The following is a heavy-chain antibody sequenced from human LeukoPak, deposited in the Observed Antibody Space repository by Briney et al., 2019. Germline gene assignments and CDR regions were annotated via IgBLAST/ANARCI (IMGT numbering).Heavy chain of an antibody. D-gene: IGHD6-13*01. CDR3: AKGHIAAAGTYDYFQH. CDR1: GFTVSSNY. Sequence: GGSLRLSCAASGFTVSSNYMSWVRQAPGKGLEWVSAISGSGGSTYCADSVKGRFTISRDNSKNTLYLQMNSLRAEDTAVYYCAKGHIAAAGTYDYFQHWGQGTLVTVSS. V-gene: IGHV3-23*01. J-gene: IGHJ1*01. CDR2: ISGSGGST.